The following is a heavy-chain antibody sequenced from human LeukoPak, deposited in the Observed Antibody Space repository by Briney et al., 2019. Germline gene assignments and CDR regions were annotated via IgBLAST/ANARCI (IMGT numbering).Heavy chain of an antibody. Sequence: SGGSLRLSCAASGFTFSSYAMSWVRQAPGKGLEWVPSISDSGGSTYYADSVKGRFTISRDNSKNTLYLQMNSLRAEDTAVYYCAKTRPLDSSSWSHGDYWGQGTLVTVSS. CDR2: ISDSGGST. D-gene: IGHD6-13*01. CDR1: GFTFSSYA. CDR3: AKTRPLDSSSWSHGDY. V-gene: IGHV3-23*01. J-gene: IGHJ4*02.